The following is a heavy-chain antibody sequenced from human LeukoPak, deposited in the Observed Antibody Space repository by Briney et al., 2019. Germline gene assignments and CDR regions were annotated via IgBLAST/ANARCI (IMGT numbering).Heavy chain of an antibody. Sequence: PGGSLRLSCAASGFPFSSYAMNWVRQAPGKGLEWVSAISGSGASTYYADSVKDRFTLSRDDSKNTLYLQMNSLRAEDTAVYYCAKEGGWYPTTPNLDYWGQGTLVTVSS. CDR3: AKEGGWYPTTPNLDY. CDR2: ISGSGAST. D-gene: IGHD6-19*01. CDR1: GFPFSSYA. V-gene: IGHV3-23*01. J-gene: IGHJ4*02.